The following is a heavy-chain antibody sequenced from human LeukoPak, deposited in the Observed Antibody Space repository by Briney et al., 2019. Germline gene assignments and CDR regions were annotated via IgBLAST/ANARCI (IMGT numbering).Heavy chain of an antibody. CDR1: GYTFTGYY. Sequence: ASVKVSCKASGYTFTGYYMHWVRQAPGQGLEWMGWINPNSGGTNYAQKFQGRVTMTRDTSISTAYMELSRQRSDDTAVYYCARATYDFWSGYPSYYFDYWGQGTLVTVSS. CDR2: INPNSGGT. J-gene: IGHJ4*02. CDR3: ARATYDFWSGYPSYYFDY. D-gene: IGHD3-3*01. V-gene: IGHV1-2*02.